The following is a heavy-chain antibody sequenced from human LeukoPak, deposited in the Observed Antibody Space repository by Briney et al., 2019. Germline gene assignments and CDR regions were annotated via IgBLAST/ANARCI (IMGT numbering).Heavy chain of an antibody. CDR1: GGSISSYY. J-gene: IGHJ4*02. CDR3: ARTMITFGGVIAIDY. Sequence: PSETLSLTCTVSGGSISSYYWSWIRQPAGKGLEWIGRIYTSGSTNYNPSLKSRVTISVDTSKNQFSLKLSSVTAADTAVYYCARTMITFGGVIAIDYWGQGTLVTVSS. V-gene: IGHV4-4*07. D-gene: IGHD3-16*02. CDR2: IYTSGST.